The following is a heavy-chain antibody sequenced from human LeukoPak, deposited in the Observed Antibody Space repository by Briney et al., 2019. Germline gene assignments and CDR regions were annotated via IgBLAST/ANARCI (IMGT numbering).Heavy chain of an antibody. J-gene: IGHJ4*02. CDR2: IYYSGST. Sequence: SETPSLTCTVSGGSISSYYWSWIRQPPGKGLEWIGYIYYSGSTNYNPSLKSRVTISVDTSKNQFSLKLSSVTAADTAVYYCAREGPNYDSSGYPPGSFDYWGQGTLVTVSS. CDR1: GGSISSYY. V-gene: IGHV4-59*01. D-gene: IGHD3-22*01. CDR3: AREGPNYDSSGYPPGSFDY.